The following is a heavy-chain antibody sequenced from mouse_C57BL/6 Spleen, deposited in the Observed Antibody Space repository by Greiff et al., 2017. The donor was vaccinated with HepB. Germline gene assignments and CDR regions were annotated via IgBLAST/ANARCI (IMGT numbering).Heavy chain of an antibody. CDR3: ARSGTTVVEKNYFDY. Sequence: QVTLKESGAELVKPGASVKISCKASGYAFSSYWMNWVKQRPGKGLEWIGQIYPGDGDTNYNGKFKGKATLTADKSSSTAYMQLSSLTSEDSAVYFCARSGTTVVEKNYFDYWGQGTTLTVSS. CDR2: IYPGDGDT. J-gene: IGHJ2*01. V-gene: IGHV1-80*01. CDR1: GYAFSSYW. D-gene: IGHD1-1*01.